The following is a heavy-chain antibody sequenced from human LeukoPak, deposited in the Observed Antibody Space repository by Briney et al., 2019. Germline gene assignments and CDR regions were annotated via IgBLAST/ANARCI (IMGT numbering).Heavy chain of an antibody. CDR1: GGSFSGYY. V-gene: IGHV4-34*01. J-gene: IGHJ4*02. D-gene: IGHD3-22*01. CDR3: ARHSTNGKSALYDSSGPASD. Sequence: ASETLSLTCAVYGGSFSGYYWSWIRQPPGKGLEWIGEINHSGSTNYNPSLKSRVTISVDTSKNQFSLKLSSVTAADTAVYYCARHSTNGKSALYDSSGPASDWGQGTLVTVSS. CDR2: INHSGST.